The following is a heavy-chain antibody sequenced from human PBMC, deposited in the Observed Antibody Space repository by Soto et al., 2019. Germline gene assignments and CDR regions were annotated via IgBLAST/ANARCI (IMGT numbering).Heavy chain of an antibody. CDR3: ARPRGYSYVLPDY. CDR2: ISSSSSTI. V-gene: IGHV3-48*02. D-gene: IGHD5-18*01. CDR1: GFSFSSYN. J-gene: IGHJ4*02. Sequence: EVQLVESGGGLVQPGGSLRLSCAASGFSFSSYNMNWVRQAPGKGLEWVSYISSSSSTIYYADSVKGRFTISRDNAKNSLYMQMNSLRDEDTAVYYCARPRGYSYVLPDYWGQGTLVTVSS.